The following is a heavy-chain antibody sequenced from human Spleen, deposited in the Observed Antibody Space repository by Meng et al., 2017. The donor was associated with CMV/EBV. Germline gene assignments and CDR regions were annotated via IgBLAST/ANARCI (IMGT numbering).Heavy chain of an antibody. J-gene: IGHJ6*02. CDR1: GYTFTSYG. CDR3: AISVAAARPDSEGMNYYYGMDV. CDR2: IIPIFGTA. V-gene: IGHV1-69*05. Sequence: SVKVSCKAFGYTFTSYGISWVRQAPGQGLEWMGGIIPIFGTANYAQKFQGRVTITTDESTSTAYMELSSLRSEDTAVYYCAISVAAARPDSEGMNYYYGMDVWGQGTTVTVSS. D-gene: IGHD6-6*01.